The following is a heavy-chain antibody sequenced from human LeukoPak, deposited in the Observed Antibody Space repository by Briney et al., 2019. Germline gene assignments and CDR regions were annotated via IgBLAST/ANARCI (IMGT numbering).Heavy chain of an antibody. V-gene: IGHV1-18*01. J-gene: IGHJ6*02. CDR2: ISAYNGNT. CDR1: GYTFTSYG. Sequence: ASVKVSCKASGYTFTSYGISWVRQAPGQGLEWMGWISAYNGNTNYAQKLQGRVTITTDTSTSTAYMELRSLRSDDTAVYYCARDLVGGESNFFLYYYYGMDVWGQGTTVTVSS. CDR3: ARDLVGGESNFFLYYYYGMDV. D-gene: IGHD2-15*01.